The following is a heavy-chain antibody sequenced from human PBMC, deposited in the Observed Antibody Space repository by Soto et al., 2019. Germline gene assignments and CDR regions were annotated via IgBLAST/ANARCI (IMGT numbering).Heavy chain of an antibody. J-gene: IGHJ4*02. CDR2: IYYRGST. V-gene: IGHV4-61*01. CDR1: GGSVSSGSYY. CDR3: ARVGGSSGWDTADY. Sequence: QVQLQESGPGLVKPSETLSLTCTVSGGSVSSGSYYWSWIRQPPGKGLEWIGYIYYRGSTNYNPALKSRVTISVDTSKNQCSLKLSSVTAADTAVYYCARVGGSSGWDTADYWGQGTLVTVSS. D-gene: IGHD6-19*01.